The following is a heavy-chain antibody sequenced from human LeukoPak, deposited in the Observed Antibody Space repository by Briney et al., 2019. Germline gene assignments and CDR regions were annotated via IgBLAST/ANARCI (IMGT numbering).Heavy chain of an antibody. J-gene: IGHJ4*02. CDR3: ASGGGRWFGELLSHFDY. CDR1: GFTFSSYA. Sequence: PGRSLRLSCAASGFTFSSYAMHWVRQAPGKGLEWVAVISYDGSNKYYADSVKGRFTISRDNSKNTLYLQMNSLRAEDTAVYYCASGGGRWFGELLSHFDYWGQGTLVTVSS. CDR2: ISYDGSNK. V-gene: IGHV3-30-3*01. D-gene: IGHD3-10*01.